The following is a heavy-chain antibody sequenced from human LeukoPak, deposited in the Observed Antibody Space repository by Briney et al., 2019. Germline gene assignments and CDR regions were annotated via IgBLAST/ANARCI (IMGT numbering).Heavy chain of an antibody. J-gene: IGHJ6*03. CDR1: GFSFPSYG. V-gene: IGHV3-30*02. CDR2: IRYDGSNK. Sequence: PGGSLRLSCAASGFSFPSYGMHWVRQAPGKGLEWVAFIRYDGSNKYYADSVKGRFTISRDNSKNTLYLQMNSLRAEDTAVYYCAREGDYYYYYMDVWGKGTTVTVSS. CDR3: AREGDYYYYYMDV. D-gene: IGHD1-26*01.